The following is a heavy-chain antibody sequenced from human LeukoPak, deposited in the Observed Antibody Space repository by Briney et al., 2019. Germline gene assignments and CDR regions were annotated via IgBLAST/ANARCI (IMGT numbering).Heavy chain of an antibody. Sequence: GGSLGLSCAASRVTFSDSAMTWVRQVPVKGLEWVSSISSSGSYIYYADSVKGRFTISRDNAKNLLYLQMNSLRADDTAVYHCARGAGTIFGEYYYYMDVWGKGTAVTVSS. J-gene: IGHJ6*03. CDR2: ISSSGSYI. D-gene: IGHD3-3*02. CDR3: ARGAGTIFGEYYYYMDV. V-gene: IGHV3-21*01. CDR1: RVTFSDSA.